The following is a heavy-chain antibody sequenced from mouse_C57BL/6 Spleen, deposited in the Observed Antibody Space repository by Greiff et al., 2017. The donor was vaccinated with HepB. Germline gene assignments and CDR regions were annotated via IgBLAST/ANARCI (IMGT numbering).Heavy chain of an antibody. CDR1: GFTFTDYY. J-gene: IGHJ4*01. CDR2: IRNKANGYKK. Sequence: EVKLMESGGGLVQPGGSLSLSCAASGFTFTDYYMSWVRQPPGKALEWLGFIRNKANGYKKEYSASVKGRFTITRDNSQSILYLQMNALRAEASATYYCERWNNYEYYDMDYWGQGTSVTVSS. V-gene: IGHV7-3*01. D-gene: IGHD5-2*01. CDR3: ERWNNYEYYDMDY.